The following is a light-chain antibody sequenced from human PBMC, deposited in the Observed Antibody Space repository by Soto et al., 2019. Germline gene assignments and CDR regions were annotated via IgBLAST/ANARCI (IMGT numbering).Light chain of an antibody. CDR3: SSYTTTTRL. V-gene: IGLV2-14*01. J-gene: IGLJ3*02. CDR2: EVS. CDR1: SSDIGSNNY. Sequence: QSVLTQPASVSGSPGQSITISCTGTSSDIGSNNYVSWFQQRPGKAPTLIIYEVSNRPSGVSTHFSGSKSGNTASLTISGLLPADAAESYCSSYTTTTRLFGGGTKLTVL.